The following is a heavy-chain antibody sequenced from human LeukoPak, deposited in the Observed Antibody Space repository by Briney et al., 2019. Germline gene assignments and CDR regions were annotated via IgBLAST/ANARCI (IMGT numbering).Heavy chain of an antibody. J-gene: IGHJ5*02. D-gene: IGHD3-3*01. V-gene: IGHV1-46*01. Sequence: GASVKVSCKASGYTFTSYYMHWVRQAPGQGLEWMGIINPSGGSTSYAQKFQGRVTMTRDTSTSTVYMELSSLRSEDTAVYYCAGGGGDFWSGYSFDPWGQGTLVTVSS. CDR1: GYTFTSYY. CDR2: INPSGGST. CDR3: AGGGGDFWSGYSFDP.